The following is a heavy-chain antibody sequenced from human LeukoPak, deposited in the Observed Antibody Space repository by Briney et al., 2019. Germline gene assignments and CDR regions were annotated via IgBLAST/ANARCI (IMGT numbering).Heavy chain of an antibody. CDR3: ARLPSSSWLNWFDP. Sequence: PSETLSLTCTVSGGSISSSSYYWGWIRQPPGKGLEWIGSMYYSGSTYYNPSLKSRVTISVEKSKKQLSLKLNSVTAADTAVYYCARLPSSSWLNWFDPWGQGTLVTVSS. CDR2: MYYSGST. V-gene: IGHV4-39*01. J-gene: IGHJ5*02. CDR1: GGSISSSSYY. D-gene: IGHD6-13*01.